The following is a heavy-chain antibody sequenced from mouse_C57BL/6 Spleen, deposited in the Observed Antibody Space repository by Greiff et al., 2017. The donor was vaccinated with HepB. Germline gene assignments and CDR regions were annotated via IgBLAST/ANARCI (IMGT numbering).Heavy chain of an antibody. Sequence: VQLQQSGAELVKPGASVKISCKASGYAFSSYWMNWVKQRPGKGLEWIGQIYPGDGDTNYNGQFKGKATLTADKSSSTAYMQLNSLTSEDSAVYCCARYAYYRNYPYFDYWGQGTTLTVSS. D-gene: IGHD2-5*01. CDR2: IYPGDGDT. J-gene: IGHJ2*01. V-gene: IGHV1-80*01. CDR3: ARYAYYRNYPYFDY. CDR1: GYAFSSYW.